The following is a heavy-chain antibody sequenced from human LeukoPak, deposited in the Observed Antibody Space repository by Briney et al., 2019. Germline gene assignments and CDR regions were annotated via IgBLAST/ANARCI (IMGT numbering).Heavy chain of an antibody. D-gene: IGHD6-13*01. CDR2: INHSGST. J-gene: IGHJ4*02. CDR1: GGSFSGYY. Sequence: SETLSLTCAVYGGSFSGYYWSWIRQPPGKGLEWIGEINHSGSTNYNPSLKSRVTISVGTSKNQFSLKLSSVTAADTAVYYCARGGNKAAAAHDYWGQGTLVTVSS. V-gene: IGHV4-34*01. CDR3: ARGGNKAAAAHDY.